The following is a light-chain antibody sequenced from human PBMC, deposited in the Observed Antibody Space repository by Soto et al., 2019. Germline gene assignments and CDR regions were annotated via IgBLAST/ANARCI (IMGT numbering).Light chain of an antibody. V-gene: IGLV2-23*01. J-gene: IGLJ2*01. CDR2: EGS. CDR3: CSYAGSSTLDVV. Sequence: QSALTQPASVSGSPGQSITISCTGTSSDVGSYNLVSWYQQHPGKAPKLMIYEGSKRPSGVSNRFSGSKSGNTASLTISGLQDEDEADYYCCSYAGSSTLDVVFGRGTKLTVL. CDR1: SSDVGSYNL.